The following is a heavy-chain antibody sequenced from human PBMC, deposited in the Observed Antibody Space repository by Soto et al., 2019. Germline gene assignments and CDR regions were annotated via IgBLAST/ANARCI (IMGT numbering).Heavy chain of an antibody. J-gene: IGHJ4*02. V-gene: IGHV1-69*02. D-gene: IGHD2-2*01. Sequence: SVKVSCKASGGTFSSDSISWVRQAPGQGLEWMGRIIPILGVADYAQKFRGRVTITADKSTSTAYMELSSLRSEDTAVYYCAKHVSHASSIHQWGRGTLVTVSS. CDR1: GGTFSSDS. CDR2: IIPILGVA. CDR3: AKHVSHASSIHQ.